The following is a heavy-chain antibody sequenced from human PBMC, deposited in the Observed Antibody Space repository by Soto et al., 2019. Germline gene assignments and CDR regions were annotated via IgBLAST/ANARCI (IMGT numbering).Heavy chain of an antibody. CDR3: ATHGGDL. CDR2: INGGRT. J-gene: IGHJ5*02. Sequence: EVQLLESGGGLVQPGGSLRLSCAASGFTFSRSDMSWVRQAPGKGLEWVSAINGGRTVYGDSVGGRFTVSRVDSKDILYLQMNSLRVDDTAIYFWATHGGDLWGQGTLVTVSS. V-gene: IGHV3-23*01. CDR1: GFTFSRSD.